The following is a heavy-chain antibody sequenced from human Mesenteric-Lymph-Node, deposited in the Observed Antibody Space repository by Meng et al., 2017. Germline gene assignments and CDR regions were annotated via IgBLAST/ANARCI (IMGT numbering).Heavy chain of an antibody. Sequence: GESLKISCAASGFTFSNYWMTWVRQTPGRGLEWVANMNQDGSFVDSVQGRFTISRDNAKNSLYLQINSLRTEDTAVYYCARKYSGYDYWGQGTLVTVSS. V-gene: IGHV3-7*01. CDR3: ARKYSGYDY. CDR1: GFTFSNYW. D-gene: IGHD5-12*01. CDR2: MNQDGS. J-gene: IGHJ4*02.